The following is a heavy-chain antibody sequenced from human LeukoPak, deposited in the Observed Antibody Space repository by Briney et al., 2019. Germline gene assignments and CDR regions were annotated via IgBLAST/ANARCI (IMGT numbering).Heavy chain of an antibody. CDR1: GYTFTGYY. J-gene: IGHJ4*02. CDR3: ARADSHIVVVTAIPYFDY. V-gene: IGHV1-2*02. D-gene: IGHD2-21*02. CDR2: MNPKSGGT. Sequence: ASVKVSCKASGYTFTGYYVHWVRQAPGQGLEWMGWMNPKSGGTNYAQKFEARVTMNRDTSISTAYMELSRLRSDDTAVYYCARADSHIVVVTAIPYFDYWGQGTLVTVSS.